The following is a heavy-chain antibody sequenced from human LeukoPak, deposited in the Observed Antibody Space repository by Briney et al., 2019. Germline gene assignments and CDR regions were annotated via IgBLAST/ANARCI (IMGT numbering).Heavy chain of an antibody. D-gene: IGHD3-10*01. J-gene: IGHJ4*02. Sequence: GGSLRLSCAASGFTFSSYWMSWVRQAPGKGLEWVANIKQDGSEKYYVDSVKGRFTISRDNAKNSLYLQMNSLRAEDTAVYYCARDRGVMVRGVIKKLPHFDYWGQGTLVTVSS. CDR2: IKQDGSEK. V-gene: IGHV3-7*01. CDR3: ARDRGVMVRGVIKKLPHFDY. CDR1: GFTFSSYW.